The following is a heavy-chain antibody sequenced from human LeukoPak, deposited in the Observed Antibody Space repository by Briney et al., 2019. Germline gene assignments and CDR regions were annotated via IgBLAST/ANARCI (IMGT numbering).Heavy chain of an antibody. J-gene: IGHJ4*02. Sequence: GGSLRLSCAASGFTFSSYGMHWVRQAPGKGLEWVAVIWYGGSNKYYADSVKGRFTISRDNSKNTLYLQMNSLRAEDTAVYYCAEDCSGGSCLDYWGQGTLVTVSS. CDR1: GFTFSSYG. V-gene: IGHV3-30*02. CDR3: AEDCSGGSCLDY. D-gene: IGHD2-15*01. CDR2: IWYGGSNK.